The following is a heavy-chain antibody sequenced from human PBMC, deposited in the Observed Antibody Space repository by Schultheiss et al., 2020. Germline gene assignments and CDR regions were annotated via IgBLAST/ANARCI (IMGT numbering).Heavy chain of an antibody. CDR2: FYYSGST. Sequence: SETLSLTCTVSGVSINGYYWSWIRQPPGKALEWIGYFYYSGSTNYNPSLKSRVTISLDRSKSQFSLRLSSVTAADTAVYYCARGIMTTVPTFDFWGQGSLVTVSS. CDR1: GVSINGYY. J-gene: IGHJ4*02. V-gene: IGHV4-59*01. CDR3: ARGIMTTVPTFDF. D-gene: IGHD4-11*01.